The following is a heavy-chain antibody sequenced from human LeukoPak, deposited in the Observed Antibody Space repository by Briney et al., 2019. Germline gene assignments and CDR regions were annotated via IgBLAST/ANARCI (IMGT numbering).Heavy chain of an antibody. CDR1: GFTFSDYW. CDR3: ARKFPVDY. Sequence: GGSLRLSCSASGFTFSDYWMSWVRQAPGKGLEWVANIKEDGSKKHHVDSVKGRFTIYRDNSKNSMYLQMNSLRVEDTAVYYCARKFPVDYWGQGTLVTVSS. J-gene: IGHJ4*02. CDR2: IKEDGSKK. V-gene: IGHV3-7*01.